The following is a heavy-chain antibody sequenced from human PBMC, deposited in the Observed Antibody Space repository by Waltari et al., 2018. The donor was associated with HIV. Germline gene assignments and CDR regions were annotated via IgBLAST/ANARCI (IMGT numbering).Heavy chain of an antibody. CDR3: GRGTTDYINY. Sequence: VHLLQSGAEMKKPGASVTVSCTTSGYTFSSFYIHWVRQAPGQGLVWVGMVNNNGGVTVYSEAFQTKLTLTADTSTSTAYLQLSDLTSEDGATYFCGRGTTDYINYWGQGSLVTVSS. V-gene: IGHV1-46*01. D-gene: IGHD3-10*01. J-gene: IGHJ4*02. CDR2: VNNNGGVT. CDR1: GYTFSSFY.